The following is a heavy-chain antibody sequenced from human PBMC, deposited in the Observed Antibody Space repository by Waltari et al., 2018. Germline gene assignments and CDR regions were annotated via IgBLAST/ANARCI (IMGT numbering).Heavy chain of an antibody. CDR1: GGSFSGYY. V-gene: IGHV4-34*01. CDR3: AIGNYYYYGMDV. CDR2: INHSGST. J-gene: IGHJ6*02. Sequence: QVQLQQWGAGLLKPSETLSLTCAVYGGSFSGYYWSWIRQPPGKGLEWIGEINHSGSTNYNPSLKSRVTISVDTSKNQFSLKLSSVTAADTAVYYCAIGNYYYYGMDVWGQGTTVTVSS.